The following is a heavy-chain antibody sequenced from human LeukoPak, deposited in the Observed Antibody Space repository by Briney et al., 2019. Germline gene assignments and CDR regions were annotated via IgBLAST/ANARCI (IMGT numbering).Heavy chain of an antibody. Sequence: GGSLRLSCAASGFTFSNYALSWARQAPGKGLEWVSYISSSGSTIYYADSVKGRFTISRDNAKNSLYLQMNSLRAEDTAVYYCARDYYDILTGPSYYFDYWGQGTLVTVSS. CDR2: ISSSGSTI. CDR1: GFTFSNYA. CDR3: ARDYYDILTGPSYYFDY. V-gene: IGHV3-48*03. D-gene: IGHD3-9*01. J-gene: IGHJ4*02.